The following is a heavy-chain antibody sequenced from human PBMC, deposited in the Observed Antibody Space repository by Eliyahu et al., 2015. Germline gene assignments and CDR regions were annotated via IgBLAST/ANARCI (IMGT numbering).Heavy chain of an antibody. J-gene: IGHJ3*02. V-gene: IGHV1-69*01. CDR3: ASYAFTGGSPDEGAFDI. Sequence: QVQLVQSGAEVKKPGSSVKVSCKASGXTFSSYAISWVRQAPGQGLEWMGGIIPIFGTANYAQKFQGRVTITADESTSTAYMELSSLRSEDTAVYYCASYAFTGGSPDEGAFDIWGQGTMVTVSS. CDR1: GXTFSSYA. CDR2: IIPIFGTA. D-gene: IGHD2-15*01.